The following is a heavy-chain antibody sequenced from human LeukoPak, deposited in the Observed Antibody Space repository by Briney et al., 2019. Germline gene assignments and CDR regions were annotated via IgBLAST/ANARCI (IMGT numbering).Heavy chain of an antibody. CDR1: GFTFSTYG. CDR2: ITSSGGST. J-gene: IGHJ4*02. Sequence: GGSLRLSCAASGFTFSTYGMSWVRQAPGKGLEWVSAITSSGGSTYYGDSVKGRFTISRDNSRNTLYLQMNSLRVDDTAVYYCARDLCWGCFDDWGQGNLVTVSS. V-gene: IGHV3-23*01. CDR3: ARDLCWGCFDD. D-gene: IGHD3-10*02.